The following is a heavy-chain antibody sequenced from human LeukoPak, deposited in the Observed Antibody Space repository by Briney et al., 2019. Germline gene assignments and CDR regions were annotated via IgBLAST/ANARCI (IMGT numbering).Heavy chain of an antibody. Sequence: PGGSLRLSCAASGFTFRSYSMNPVRQAPGKGLEWIAYISSSSSTIYYADSVKGRFTISRDNAKNSLYLQMNSLRDEDTAVYYCARDLITMIVVDSPGGFDYWGQGTLVTVSS. D-gene: IGHD3-22*01. CDR1: GFTFRSYS. V-gene: IGHV3-48*02. CDR3: ARDLITMIVVDSPGGFDY. J-gene: IGHJ4*02. CDR2: ISSSSSTI.